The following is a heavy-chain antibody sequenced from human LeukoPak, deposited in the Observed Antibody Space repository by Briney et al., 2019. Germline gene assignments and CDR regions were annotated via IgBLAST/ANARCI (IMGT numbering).Heavy chain of an antibody. Sequence: SETLSLTCAAYGGSFSGYYWSWLRQPPGKGLEWIGEINHSGSTNYNPSLKSRVTISVDTSKNQFSLKLSSVTAADTAVYYCASRKRGNSYGSSEYFDYWGQGTLVTVSS. D-gene: IGHD5-18*01. V-gene: IGHV4-34*01. CDR3: ASRKRGNSYGSSEYFDY. CDR2: INHSGST. CDR1: GGSFSGYY. J-gene: IGHJ4*02.